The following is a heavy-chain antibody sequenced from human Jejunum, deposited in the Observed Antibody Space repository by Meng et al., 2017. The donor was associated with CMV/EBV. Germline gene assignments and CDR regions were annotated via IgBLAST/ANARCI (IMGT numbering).Heavy chain of an antibody. CDR2: INSDGSTT. J-gene: IGHJ4*02. D-gene: IGHD6-13*01. CDR1: GFAFSGYG. CDR3: ASSIEATGDH. Sequence: SCAASGFAFSGYGMHWVRQAPGKGLVWVSRINSDGSTTNYADSVKGRFTISRDNAKNTLYLQMNSLRAEDTAVYYCASSIEATGDHWGQGTLVTVSS. V-gene: IGHV3-74*01.